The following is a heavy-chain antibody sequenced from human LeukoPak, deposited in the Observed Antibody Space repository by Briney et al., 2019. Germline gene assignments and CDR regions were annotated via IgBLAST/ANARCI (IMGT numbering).Heavy chain of an antibody. CDR1: GFTFSGSA. CDR2: IRRKGNNYVT. V-gene: IGHV3-73*01. CDR3: TSGYAGNSDYYYYMDV. D-gene: IGHD2-2*01. J-gene: IGHJ6*03. Sequence: TGGSLRLSCTASGFTFSGSALHWVRQPSGKGLGWIARIRRKGNNYVTAYAASVRGRFTISRDDSETTTFLQMNSLKIEDTALYYCTSGYAGNSDYYYYMDVWGKGTTVAVSS.